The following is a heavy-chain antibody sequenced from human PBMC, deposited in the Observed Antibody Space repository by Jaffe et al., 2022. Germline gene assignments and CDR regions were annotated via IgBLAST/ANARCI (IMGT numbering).Heavy chain of an antibody. J-gene: IGHJ4*02. V-gene: IGHV3-30*02. CDR3: AKDQNTASMGRFLEWLLWGIDY. CDR1: GFTFSSYG. CDR2: IRYDGSNK. D-gene: IGHD3-3*01. Sequence: QVQLVESGGGVVQPGGSLRLSCAASGFTFSSYGMHWVRQAPGKGLEWVAFIRYDGSNKYYADSVKGRFTISRDNSKNTLYLQMNSLRAEDTAVYYCAKDQNTASMGRFLEWLLWGIDYWGQGTLVTVSS.